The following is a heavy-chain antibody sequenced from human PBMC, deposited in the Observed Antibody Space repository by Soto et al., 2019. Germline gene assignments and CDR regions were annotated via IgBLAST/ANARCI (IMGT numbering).Heavy chain of an antibody. CDR1: GGSFSAYY. CDR3: ARSHMDTRRHYSNHD. Sequence: SETLSLTCAVYGGSFSAYYWSWIRQPPGKGLEWIGEIKHSGSTNYNPSLKRRVTISVDTSKNQFSLKLSSVTAADTAVYYCARSHMDTRRHYSNHDWGQGTL. V-gene: IGHV4-34*01. D-gene: IGHD5-18*01. J-gene: IGHJ4*02. CDR2: IKHSGST.